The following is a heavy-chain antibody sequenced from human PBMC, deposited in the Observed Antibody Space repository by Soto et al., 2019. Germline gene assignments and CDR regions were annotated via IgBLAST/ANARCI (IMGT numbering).Heavy chain of an antibody. J-gene: IGHJ4*02. CDR1: GGSVTSGSYY. V-gene: IGHV4-61*01. CDR3: ARLDPRRYFDY. CDR2: IYYSGST. Sequence: PSETLCLTCTVSGGSVTSGSYYWSWIRQPPGKGLEWIGYIYYSGSTIYNPSLKSRLTMSVDTSKNQFSLRLTSATAADTAVYYCARLDPRRYFDYWSQGSLVTVSS.